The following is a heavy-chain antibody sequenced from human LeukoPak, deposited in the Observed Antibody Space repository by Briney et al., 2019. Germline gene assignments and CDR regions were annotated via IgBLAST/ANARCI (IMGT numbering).Heavy chain of an antibody. V-gene: IGHV3-30*18. CDR1: GFTFSSYG. CDR3: AKEIYCTATTCQGNDAFHI. J-gene: IGHJ3*02. CDR2: ISYDGSNK. Sequence: GGSLRLSCAASGFTFSSYGMHWVRQAPGKGLEWVAVISYDGSNKYYADSVKGRFTISRDNSKNTLYLQMNSLRAEDTAVYYCAKEIYCTATTCQGNDAFHIWGQGTVVTVSS. D-gene: IGHD2-8*02.